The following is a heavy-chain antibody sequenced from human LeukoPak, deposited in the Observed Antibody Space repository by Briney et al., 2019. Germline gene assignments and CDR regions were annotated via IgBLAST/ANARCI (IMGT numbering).Heavy chain of an antibody. CDR3: ARARWTSTATTYYLDH. J-gene: IGHJ4*02. V-gene: IGHV1-3*01. D-gene: IGHD4-17*01. CDR1: GYTFTSYA. Sequence: ASVKVSCKASGYTFTSYAIQWVRQAPGQRLEWMGWIDAGNGKTKYSQNFQGRVTITRDTSATTAYMDLSSLRSEDTAVYYCARARWTSTATTYYLDHWGQGTLVTVSP. CDR2: IDAGNGKT.